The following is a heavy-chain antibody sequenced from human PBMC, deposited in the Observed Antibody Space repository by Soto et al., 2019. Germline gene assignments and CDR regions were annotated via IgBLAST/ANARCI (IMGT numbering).Heavy chain of an antibody. J-gene: IGHJ4*02. CDR1: GFTFNNYA. CDR2: IGGRGGNT. V-gene: IGHV3-23*01. D-gene: IGHD4-17*01. Sequence: EVHLLESVGGLVQRGGSLRLSCVASGFTFNNYAMNWVRQAPGKGLEWVSNIGGRGGNTFYADSMRGRFTISRDNSKNTVYLQINKLRVDDSATYYCAKPSAYGDFAGSFDSWGQGTLVIVSP. CDR3: AKPSAYGDFAGSFDS.